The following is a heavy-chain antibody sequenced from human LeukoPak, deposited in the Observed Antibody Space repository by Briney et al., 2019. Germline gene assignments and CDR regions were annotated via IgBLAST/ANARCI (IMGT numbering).Heavy chain of an antibody. CDR3: VKVDGEYGSGSYYFDY. J-gene: IGHJ4*02. CDR1: GFTFSGYA. D-gene: IGHD3-10*01. Sequence: GGSLRLSCSASGFTFSGYAMHWVRQAPGKGLEHVSAISSNGGSTDYADSVKGRFTISRDNSKNTLYLQMSSLRTEDTAVYYCVKVDGEYGSGSYYFDYWGQGTLSPSPQ. V-gene: IGHV3-64D*06. CDR2: ISSNGGST.